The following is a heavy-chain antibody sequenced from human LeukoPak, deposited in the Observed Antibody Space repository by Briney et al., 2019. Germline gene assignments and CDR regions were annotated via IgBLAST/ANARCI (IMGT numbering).Heavy chain of an antibody. CDR3: ARDDTYYDFWSGYLSFDY. D-gene: IGHD3-3*01. CDR1: GYTFTSYG. V-gene: IGHV1-18*01. J-gene: IGHJ4*02. CDR2: ISAYNGNT. Sequence: ASVKVSCKASGYTFTSYGISWVRQAPGQGLEWMGWISAYNGNTNYAQKLQGRVTMTTDTSTSTAYMELRSLRSDDTAVYYCARDDTYYDFWSGYLSFDYWGQGTLVTVSS.